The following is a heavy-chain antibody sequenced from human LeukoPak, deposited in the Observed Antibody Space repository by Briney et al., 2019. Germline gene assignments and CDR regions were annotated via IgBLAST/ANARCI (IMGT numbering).Heavy chain of an antibody. D-gene: IGHD7-27*01. CDR2: INPNSGGT. Sequence: ASVKVSCKASGYTLTGYYMHWVRQAPGQGLEWMGWINPNSGGTNYAQKFQGRVTMTRDTSISTAYMELSRLRSDDTAVYYCARDLGVTGYDAFDIWGQGTMVTVSS. V-gene: IGHV1-2*02. J-gene: IGHJ3*02. CDR1: GYTLTGYY. CDR3: ARDLGVTGYDAFDI.